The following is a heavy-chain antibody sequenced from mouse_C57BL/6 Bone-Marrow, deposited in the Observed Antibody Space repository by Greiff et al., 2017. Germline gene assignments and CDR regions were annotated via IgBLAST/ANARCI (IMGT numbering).Heavy chain of an antibody. CDR1: GYTFTSYG. CDR2: IYPRSGNT. D-gene: IGHD1-1*01. CDR3: ARRGVITTKGVFAY. V-gene: IGHV1-81*01. Sequence: VQRVESGAELARPGASVKLSCKASGYTFTSYGISWVKQRTGQGLEWIGEIYPRSGNTYYNEKFKGKATLTADKSSSTAYMELRSLTSEDSAVYFCARRGVITTKGVFAYWGQGTLVTVSA. J-gene: IGHJ3*01.